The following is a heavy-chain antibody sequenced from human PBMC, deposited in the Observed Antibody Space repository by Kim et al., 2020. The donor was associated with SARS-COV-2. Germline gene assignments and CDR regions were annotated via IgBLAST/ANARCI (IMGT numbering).Heavy chain of an antibody. V-gene: IGHV3-21*01. CDR3: ARYCGGDCYSAIDYYYYGRED. CDR1: GFTFSSYS. D-gene: IGHD2-21*02. J-gene: IGHJ6*02. Sequence: GGSLRLSCAASGFTFSSYSMNWVRQAPGKGLEWVSSISSSSSYIYYAYSVKVRFTISRDNTKNSLFLQMNSVRAEDTAVYYCARYCGGDCYSAIDYYYYGREDWGQGTTVTVSS. CDR2: ISSSSSYI.